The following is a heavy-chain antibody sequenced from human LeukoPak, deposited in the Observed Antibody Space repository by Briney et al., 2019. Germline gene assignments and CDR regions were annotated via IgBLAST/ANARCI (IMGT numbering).Heavy chain of an antibody. D-gene: IGHD1/OR15-1a*01. V-gene: IGHV4-59*01. CDR2: IYSSGVT. CDR1: GGSLSGDF. CDR3: SGVWRTRFDY. J-gene: IGHJ4*02. Sequence: PSGTLSVTRMVSGGSLSGDFGSWIRQPPGEGLEWIGNIYSSGVTTYNPSLKSRVAISLHTSKNQSSLKLTSLTAPDTAVYYCSGVWRTRFDYWGPGTLVTVSS.